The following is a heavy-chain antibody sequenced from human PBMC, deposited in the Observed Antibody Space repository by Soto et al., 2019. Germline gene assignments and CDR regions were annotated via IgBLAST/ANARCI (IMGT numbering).Heavy chain of an antibody. V-gene: IGHV3-11*01. CDR1: GFTFSDYY. D-gene: IGHD2-15*01. Sequence: GGSLRLSCAASGFTFSDYYMSWIRQAPGKGLEWVSYISSSGSTIYYADSVKGRFTISRDNAKNSLYLQMNSLRAEDTAVYYCARWPMGYCSGGSCYSVYAFDIWGQGTMVTVSS. CDR2: ISSSGSTI. J-gene: IGHJ3*02. CDR3: ARWPMGYCSGGSCYSVYAFDI.